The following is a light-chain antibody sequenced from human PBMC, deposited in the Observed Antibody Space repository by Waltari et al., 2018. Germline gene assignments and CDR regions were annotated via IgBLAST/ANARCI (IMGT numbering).Light chain of an antibody. CDR1: NYTIGCIL. Sequence: QSTPTHPPSAFGHTGQRATISCSGLNYTIGCILLNSYQQGPGRAPKLLIDSNDPGPAGVPDRFSGSKSGTSASLGISGRQSDDEADYYCATWDDRLTGVVFGGGTKVPVL. CDR2: SND. CDR3: ATWDDRLTGVV. V-gene: IGLV1-44*01. J-gene: IGLJ2*01.